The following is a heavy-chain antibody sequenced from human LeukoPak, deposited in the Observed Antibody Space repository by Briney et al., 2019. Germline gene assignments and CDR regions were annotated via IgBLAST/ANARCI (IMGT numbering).Heavy chain of an antibody. D-gene: IGHD2-15*01. CDR3: ARGGGSCYSCEYFQH. Sequence: PSETLSLTCTVSGGSISSGGYYWSWIRQHPGKGLEWIGYIYYSGSTYYNPSLKSRVTISVDTSKNQFSLKLSSVTAADTAVYYCARGGGSCYSCEYFQHWGQGTLVTVSS. J-gene: IGHJ1*01. CDR2: IYYSGST. V-gene: IGHV4-31*03. CDR1: GGSISSGGYY.